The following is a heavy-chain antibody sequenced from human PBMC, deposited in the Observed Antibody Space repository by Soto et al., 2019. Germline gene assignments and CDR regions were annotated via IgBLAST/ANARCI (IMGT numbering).Heavy chain of an antibody. CDR2: INWNGETT. CDR1: GFTFDDYG. J-gene: IGHJ2*01. V-gene: IGHV3-20*01. Sequence: EVQLVESGGGVVRPGGSLRVSCAASGFTFDDYGMNWVRQAPGKGLEWVSGINWNGETTGFADSVKGRLTISRDNAKXXXXXXXXXXXXXXXXXXXXXXXXXXXXXXXYF. CDR3: XXXXXXXXXXXYF.